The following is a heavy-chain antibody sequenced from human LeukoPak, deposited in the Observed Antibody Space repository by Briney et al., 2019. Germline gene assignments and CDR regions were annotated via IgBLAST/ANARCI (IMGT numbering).Heavy chain of an antibody. D-gene: IGHD3-10*01. V-gene: IGHV4-59*01. CDR1: GGSISSYY. J-gene: IGHJ4*02. CDR3: ARHYGSGTYPLDY. Sequence: SETLSLTCTVSGGSISSYYWSWIRQPPGKGLEWNGNIYYSGNTDYNPSLKRRVTISVDTSKNQFSLKLSSVTAADTAVYYCARHYGSGTYPLDYWGQGTLVTVSS. CDR2: IYYSGNT.